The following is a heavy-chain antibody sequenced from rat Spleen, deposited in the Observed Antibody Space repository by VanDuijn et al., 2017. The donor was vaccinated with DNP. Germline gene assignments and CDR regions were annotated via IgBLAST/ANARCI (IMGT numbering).Heavy chain of an antibody. CDR3: ARDDYGSSGAMDP. J-gene: IGHJ4*01. CDR2: ITYDGIRT. D-gene: IGHD1-3*01. Sequence: EVQLVESGGGLVQPGRSLKLSCVASGFTFSDYNMAWVRQAPKKGLEWVATITYDGIRTYYRDSVKGRFTISRDDAKSTLYLQMDSLRSEDTATYYCARDDYGSSGAMDPWGQGTSVTVSS. CDR1: GFTFSDYN. V-gene: IGHV5-7*01.